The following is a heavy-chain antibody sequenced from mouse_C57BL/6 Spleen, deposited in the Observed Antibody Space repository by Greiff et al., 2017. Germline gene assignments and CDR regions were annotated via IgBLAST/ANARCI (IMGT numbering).Heavy chain of an antibody. V-gene: IGHV1-76*01. CDR3: ARFPDGFDY. D-gene: IGHD2-3*01. Sequence: QVQLQQSGAELVRPGASVKLSCKASGYTFTDYYINWVKQRPGQGLEWIARIYPGSGNTYYNEKFKGKATLTAEKSSSTAYMQLSSLTSEDSAVYFCARFPDGFDYWGQGTTLTVSS. J-gene: IGHJ2*01. CDR2: IYPGSGNT. CDR1: GYTFTDYY.